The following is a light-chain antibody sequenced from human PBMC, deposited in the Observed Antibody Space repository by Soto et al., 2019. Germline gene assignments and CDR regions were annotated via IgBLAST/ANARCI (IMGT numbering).Light chain of an antibody. CDR2: AAS. V-gene: IGKV1-9*01. Sequence: IQVTQSPSSLSASVGDRVTITCRASQGITSYLAWYQQKPGKAPKLLIYAASALQTGVSSRFSGSGYGTDLALTISNLQPEDFATYVCQQLYSYPLTFGGGTTGEF. J-gene: IGKJ4*01. CDR3: QQLYSYPLT. CDR1: QGITSY.